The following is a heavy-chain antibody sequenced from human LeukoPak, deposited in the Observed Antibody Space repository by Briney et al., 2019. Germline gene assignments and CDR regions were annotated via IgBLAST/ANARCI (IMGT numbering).Heavy chain of an antibody. CDR2: IKQDGSEK. Sequence: GGSLRLSCAASGFTFSSYWMSWVRQAPGKGLEWVANIKQDGSEKYYVDSVKGRFTISRGNAKNSLYLQMNSLRAEDTAVYYCAREGVMITFGGVADYWGQGSLVTVSS. J-gene: IGHJ4*02. V-gene: IGHV3-7*01. CDR3: AREGVMITFGGVADY. D-gene: IGHD3-16*01. CDR1: GFTFSSYW.